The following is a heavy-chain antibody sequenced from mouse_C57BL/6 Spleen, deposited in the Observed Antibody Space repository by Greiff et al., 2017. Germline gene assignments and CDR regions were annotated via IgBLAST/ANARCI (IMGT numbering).Heavy chain of an antibody. J-gene: IGHJ3*01. CDR1: GYSITSGYY. V-gene: IGHV3-6*01. Sequence: EVQLVESGPGLVKPSQSLSLTCSVTGYSITSGYYWNWIRQFPGNKLEWMGYISYDGSNNYNPSLKNRISITRDTSKNQFFLKLNSVTTEDTATYYCARGPYYSNPWFAYWGQGTLVTVSA. CDR3: ARGPYYSNPWFAY. D-gene: IGHD2-5*01. CDR2: ISYDGSN.